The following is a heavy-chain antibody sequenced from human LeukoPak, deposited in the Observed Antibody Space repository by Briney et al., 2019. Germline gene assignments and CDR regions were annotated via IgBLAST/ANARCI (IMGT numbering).Heavy chain of an antibody. CDR1: GFTFDDYA. D-gene: IGHD6-19*01. CDR3: AKDSSSGWFHWYFDL. V-gene: IGHV3-9*01. Sequence: AGGSLRLSCAASGFTFDDYAMHWVRQAPGKGLEWVSGISWNSGSIGYADSVKGRFTISRDNAKNSLYLQMNSLRAEDTALYYCAKDSSSGWFHWYFDLWGRGTLVTVSS. CDR2: ISWNSGSI. J-gene: IGHJ2*01.